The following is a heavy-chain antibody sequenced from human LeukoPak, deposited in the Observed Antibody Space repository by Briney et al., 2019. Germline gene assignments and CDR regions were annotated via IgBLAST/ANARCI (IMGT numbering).Heavy chain of an antibody. CDR3: ARDSGYDYLYSFDP. V-gene: IGHV4-59*01. Sequence: SETLSLTCTVSGGSISSYYWSWIRQPPGKGLEWIGYIYYSGSTNYNPSLKSRVTISVDTSKNQFSLKLSSVTAADTAVYYCARDSGYDYLYSFDPWGQGTLVTVSS. J-gene: IGHJ5*02. CDR1: GGSISSYY. CDR2: IYYSGST. D-gene: IGHD5-12*01.